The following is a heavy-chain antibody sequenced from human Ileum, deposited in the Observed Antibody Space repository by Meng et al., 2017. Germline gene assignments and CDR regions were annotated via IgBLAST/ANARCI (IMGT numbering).Heavy chain of an antibody. J-gene: IGHJ5*02. D-gene: IGHD6-19*01. CDR1: GFTVSSNY. V-gene: IGHV3-53*01. Sequence: VMWEAAGGGLYHPGESLEPSGAASGFTVSSNYISWVRQAPGKGLEWVSVIYAGGTTYYADSVKGRFTISRDDSKNTVFLQMNSLRGEDTAVYYCAGRYSSGWYVHWGQGTLVTVSS. CDR3: AGRYSSGWYVH. CDR2: IYAGGTT.